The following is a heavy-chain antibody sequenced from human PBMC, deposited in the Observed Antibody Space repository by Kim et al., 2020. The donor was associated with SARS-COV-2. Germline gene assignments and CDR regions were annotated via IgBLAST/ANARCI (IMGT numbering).Heavy chain of an antibody. CDR3: ARVRRGWDMYFDL. J-gene: IGHJ2*01. Sequence: NSHPSRKSRVTMSVDTSKNQFSLKLSSVTAADTAVYYCARVRRGWDMYFDLWGRGTLVTVSS. V-gene: IGHV4-4*07. D-gene: IGHD6-19*01.